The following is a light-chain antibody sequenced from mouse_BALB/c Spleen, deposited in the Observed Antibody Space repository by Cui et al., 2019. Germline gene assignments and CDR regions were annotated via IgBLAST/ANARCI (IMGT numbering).Light chain of an antibody. CDR1: SSVSY. CDR2: LTS. V-gene: IGKV4-68*01. CDR3: QQWSSNPPT. Sequence: QIVLTQPQALMSASQGEKVTMTCRASSSVSYMYWYQQKPRSSPKPWIYLTSNLSSGVPARFSGSGSGTSYSLTISSMEAEDAATYYCQQWSSNPPTFGGGTKLEIK. J-gene: IGKJ2*01.